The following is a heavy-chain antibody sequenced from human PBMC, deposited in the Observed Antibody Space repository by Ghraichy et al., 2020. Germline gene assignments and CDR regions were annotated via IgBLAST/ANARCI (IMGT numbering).Heavy chain of an antibody. D-gene: IGHD3-9*01. J-gene: IGHJ4*02. CDR1: GFTFSSYA. CDR2: ISSNGGST. Sequence: GGSLRLSCAASGFTFSSYAMHWVRQAPGKGLEYVSAISSNGGSTYYANSVKGRFTISRDNSKNTLYLQMGSLRAEDMAVYYCARGPGGDILTHLGYWGQGTLVTVSS. CDR3: ARGPGGDILTHLGY. V-gene: IGHV3-64*01.